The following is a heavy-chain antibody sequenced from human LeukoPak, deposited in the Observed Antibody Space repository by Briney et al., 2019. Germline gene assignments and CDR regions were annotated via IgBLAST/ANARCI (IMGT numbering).Heavy chain of an antibody. J-gene: IGHJ3*02. CDR3: AREAYYDFWSGQDGGSGTDAFDI. CDR2: IYTSGST. V-gene: IGHV4-4*07. D-gene: IGHD3-3*01. CDR1: GGSISSYY. Sequence: SETLSLTCTVSGGSISSYYWSWIRQPAGKGLEWIGRIYTSGSTNYNPSLKSRVTMSVDTSKNQFSLKLSSVTAADTAVYYCAREAYYDFWSGQDGGSGTDAFDIWGQGTMVTVSS.